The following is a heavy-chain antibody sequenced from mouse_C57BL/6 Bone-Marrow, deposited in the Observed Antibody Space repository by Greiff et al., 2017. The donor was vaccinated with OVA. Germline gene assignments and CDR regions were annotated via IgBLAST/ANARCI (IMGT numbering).Heavy chain of an antibody. V-gene: IGHV1-82*01. D-gene: IGHD2-4*01. J-gene: IGHJ3*01. CDR2: IYPGDGDT. CDR1: GYAFSSSW. Sequence: QVHVKQSGPELVKPGASVKISCKASGYAFSSSWMNWVKQRPGKGLEWIGRIYPGDGDTNYNGKFKGKATLTADKSSSTAYMQLSSLTSEDSAVYFCARGDYDYLPWFAYWGQGTLVTVSA. CDR3: ARGDYDYLPWFAY.